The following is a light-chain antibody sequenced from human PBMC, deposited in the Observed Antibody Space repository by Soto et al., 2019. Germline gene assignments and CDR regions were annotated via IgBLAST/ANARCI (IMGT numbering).Light chain of an antibody. V-gene: IGKV3-15*01. J-gene: IGKJ1*01. CDR3: QQYNTWHPKMA. CDR2: GAS. Sequence: PGETATLSCRASQSVSSDLAWYQQRPGQAPRLLIYGASTMATGIPARFRGSGSGTEFRLTISSLQSEDFATYYCQQYNTWHPKMAFGRGTKVEIK. CDR1: QSVSSD.